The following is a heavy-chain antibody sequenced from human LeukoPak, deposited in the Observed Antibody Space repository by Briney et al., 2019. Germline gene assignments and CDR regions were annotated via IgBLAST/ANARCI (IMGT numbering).Heavy chain of an antibody. V-gene: IGHV4-61*02. CDR1: GGSISSGSYY. CDR2: IYTSGST. CDR3: VRVSGYSSGATFDY. Sequence: SEPLSLTCTLSGGSISSGSYYWSWIRQPAGKGLEWIGRIYTSGSTNYHPSLKSRVTISVDTTKNQFSLKLSSVTAADTAVYYCVRVSGYSSGATFDYWGQGTLVTVSS. D-gene: IGHD6-19*01. J-gene: IGHJ4*02.